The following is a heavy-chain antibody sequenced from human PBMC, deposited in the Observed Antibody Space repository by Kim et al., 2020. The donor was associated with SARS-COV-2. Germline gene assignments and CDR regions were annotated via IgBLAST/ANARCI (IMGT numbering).Heavy chain of an antibody. CDR2: T. D-gene: IGHD1-7*01. V-gene: IGHV3-11*06. J-gene: IGHJ3*02. CDR3: VRENYWAFDI. Sequence: TKYGESRNGRFTISEANTKNSIYLQMKGLRVEDTAVYYCVRENYWAFDIWGQGTMVTVSS.